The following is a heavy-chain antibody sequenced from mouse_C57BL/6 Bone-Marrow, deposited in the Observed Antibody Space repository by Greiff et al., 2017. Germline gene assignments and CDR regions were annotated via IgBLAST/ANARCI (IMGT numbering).Heavy chain of an antibody. CDR1: GFSLTSYA. V-gene: IGHV2-9-1*01. CDR2: IWTGGGT. J-gene: IGHJ4*01. CDR3: ARYGYDGGSYAMDY. Sequence: VQLQESGPGLVAPSQSLSITCTVSGFSLTSYAISWVRQPPGKGLEWLGVIWTGGGTNYNSDLKSRLSISKDNSKSQVFLKMNSLQTDDTARYYCARYGYDGGSYAMDYWGQGTSVTVSS. D-gene: IGHD2-2*01.